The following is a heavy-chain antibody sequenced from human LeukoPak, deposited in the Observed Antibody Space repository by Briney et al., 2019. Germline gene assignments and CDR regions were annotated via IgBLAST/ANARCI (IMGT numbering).Heavy chain of an antibody. CDR2: INQDVSEK. Sequence: GGSLRLSCAASGFTFTRHCMIWVRQAPGKGLEWVANINQDVSEKYYVDSVKGRFSISRDNAKNSLYLQMNSLRAEDTAVYYCATGYTIPDYWGQGTLVTVSS. D-gene: IGHD6-13*01. J-gene: IGHJ4*02. CDR1: GFTFTRHC. V-gene: IGHV3-7*01. CDR3: ATGYTIPDY.